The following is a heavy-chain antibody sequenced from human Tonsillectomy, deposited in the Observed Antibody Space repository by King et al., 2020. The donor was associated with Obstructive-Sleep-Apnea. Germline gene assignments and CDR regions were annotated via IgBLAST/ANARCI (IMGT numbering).Heavy chain of an antibody. CDR2: IDPGDSDT. CDR1: GYSFTNYW. J-gene: IGHJ4*01. V-gene: IGHV5-51*01. CDR3: ARXXEXSXXHLECDN. Sequence: QLVQSGAEVKKPGESPKISCMASGYSFTNYWIGWVRQLPGKGLEWMGSIDPGDSDTRYSPSFQGQVTISVDKSINTAYLQWSSLKASDTAMYYCARXXEXSXXHLECDNXXHGTLVTVSS. D-gene: IGHD3-3*01.